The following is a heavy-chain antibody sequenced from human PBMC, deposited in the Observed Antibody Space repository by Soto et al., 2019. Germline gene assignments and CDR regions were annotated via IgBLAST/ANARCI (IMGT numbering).Heavy chain of an antibody. Sequence: SQTLSLTCAISGDSVSGNSAAWNWIRQSPSRGLEWLGRTYYRSKWYNDYAVSVKSRITINPDTSKNQFSLQLNSVTPEDTAVYYCARDPSGWYKIADYYYYYGMDVWGQGTTVTVSS. V-gene: IGHV6-1*01. CDR1: GDSVSGNSAA. CDR2: TYYRSKWYN. J-gene: IGHJ6*02. D-gene: IGHD6-19*01. CDR3: ARDPSGWYKIADYYYYYGMDV.